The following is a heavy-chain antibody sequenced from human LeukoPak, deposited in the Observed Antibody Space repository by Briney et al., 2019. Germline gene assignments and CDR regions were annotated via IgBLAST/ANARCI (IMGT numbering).Heavy chain of an antibody. CDR3: ARGRGHYYGSGLYFDY. J-gene: IGHJ4*02. CDR2: SNHSGST. V-gene: IGHV4-34*01. D-gene: IGHD3-10*01. Sequence: PSETLSLTCAVYGGSFSGYYWSLIRQPPGKGLEWIGESNHSGSTNYNPSLKSRVTISVDTSKNQFSLKLSSVTAADTAVYYCARGRGHYYGSGLYFDYWGQGTLVTVSS. CDR1: GGSFSGYY.